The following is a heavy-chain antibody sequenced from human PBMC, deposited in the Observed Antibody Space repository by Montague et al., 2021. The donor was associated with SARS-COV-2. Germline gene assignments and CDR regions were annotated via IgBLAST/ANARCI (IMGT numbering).Heavy chain of an antibody. D-gene: IGHD3-22*01. V-gene: IGHV3-7*03. Sequence: SLRLSCAASGFTFSTYWMSWVRQAPGKGLEWVADMKQDGSEKYYVGSVKGRFTISRDNAKSLLYLEMNSLRAEDTAVYYCARDEGSHSIYYYDSSGYYVYWGQGTPVTVS. CDR2: MKQDGSEK. CDR3: ARDEGSHSIYYYDSSGYYVY. J-gene: IGHJ4*02. CDR1: GFTFSTYW.